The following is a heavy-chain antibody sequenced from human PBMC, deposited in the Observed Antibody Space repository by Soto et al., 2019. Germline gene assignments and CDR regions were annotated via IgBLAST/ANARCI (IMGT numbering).Heavy chain of an antibody. V-gene: IGHV1-69*13. CDR3: ARDRVVVKGAPSAEYFQH. J-gene: IGHJ1*01. D-gene: IGHD3-22*01. Sequence: SVKVSCKASGGTFSSYAISWVRQAPGQGLEWMGGIIPIFGTANYAQKFQGRVTITADESTSTAYMELNSLRSEDTAVYYCARDRVVVKGAPSAEYFQHWGQGTLVTVSS. CDR2: IIPIFGTA. CDR1: GGTFSSYA.